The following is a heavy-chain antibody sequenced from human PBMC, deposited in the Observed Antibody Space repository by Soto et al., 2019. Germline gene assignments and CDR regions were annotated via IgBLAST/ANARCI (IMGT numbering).Heavy chain of an antibody. CDR2: IFSNDEK. CDR1: GFSLSNARMG. J-gene: IGHJ4*02. CDR3: ARITADTAMVPWAHFDY. V-gene: IGHV2-26*01. Sequence: PTLVNPTETLTLTCTVSGFSLSNARMGVSWIRQPPGKALEWLAHIFSNDEKSYSTSLKSRLTIAKDTSKSQVVLTMTNMDPVDTATYYCARITADTAMVPWAHFDYWGQGTLVTVSS. D-gene: IGHD5-18*01.